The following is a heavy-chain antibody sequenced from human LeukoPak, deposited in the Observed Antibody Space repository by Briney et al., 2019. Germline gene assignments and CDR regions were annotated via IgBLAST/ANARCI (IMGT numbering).Heavy chain of an antibody. D-gene: IGHD3-3*01. CDR1: GFTFRSYA. CDR2: ISDSGGST. Sequence: GGSLRLSCAASGFTFRSYAMTWVRQAPGKGLDRVSTISDSGGSTYYADSVKGRFTISRDNSKNTLYLQMNSLRAEDTAVYYCAKSITIFAVVTGFDYWGQGTLVTVSS. V-gene: IGHV3-23*01. CDR3: AKSITIFAVVTGFDY. J-gene: IGHJ4*02.